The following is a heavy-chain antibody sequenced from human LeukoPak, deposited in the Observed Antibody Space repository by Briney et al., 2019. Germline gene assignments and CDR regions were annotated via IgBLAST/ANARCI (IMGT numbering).Heavy chain of an antibody. CDR2: MNPNTGNT. V-gene: IGHV1-8*01. Sequence: ASVKVSCKASGFPFTRYDINWVRQTSAQGLEWMGWMNPNTGNTGYAQKFQGRVTMTEDTSTDTAYMELSSLRSEDTAVYYCATVRWLQFYYWGQGTLVTVSS. D-gene: IGHD5-24*01. CDR3: ATVRWLQFYY. CDR1: GFPFTRYD. J-gene: IGHJ4*02.